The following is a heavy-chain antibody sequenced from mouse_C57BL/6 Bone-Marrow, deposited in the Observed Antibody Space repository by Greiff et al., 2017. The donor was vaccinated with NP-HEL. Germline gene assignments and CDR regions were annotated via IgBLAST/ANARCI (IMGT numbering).Heavy chain of an antibody. CDR3: ARSNGYYPYYAMDY. V-gene: IGHV1-55*01. J-gene: IGHJ4*01. D-gene: IGHD2-3*01. CDR2: IYPGSGSN. CDR1: GYTFTSYW. Sequence: QVQLQQPGAGLVQPGASVKMSCTASGYTFTSYWITWVQQRPGQGLEWIGDIYPGSGSNNYNEKFKSKATLTVDTSSSTAYMQLSSLTSEDSAVYYRARSNGYYPYYAMDYWGQGTSVTVSS.